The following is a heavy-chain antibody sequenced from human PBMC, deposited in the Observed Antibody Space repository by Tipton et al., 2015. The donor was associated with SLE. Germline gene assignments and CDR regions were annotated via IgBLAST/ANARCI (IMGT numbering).Heavy chain of an antibody. Sequence: TLSLTCTVSGGSISRYYWNWIRQPPGKGLEWIGYIFYSGSTNYSPSLRSRVTISVDTSKNQFSLKLSSVTAADTAVYYCAVGYCSSTSCQRDYFQHWGQGALVTVSS. D-gene: IGHD2-2*01. J-gene: IGHJ1*01. V-gene: IGHV4-59*08. CDR1: GGSISRYY. CDR3: AVGYCSSTSCQRDYFQH. CDR2: IFYSGST.